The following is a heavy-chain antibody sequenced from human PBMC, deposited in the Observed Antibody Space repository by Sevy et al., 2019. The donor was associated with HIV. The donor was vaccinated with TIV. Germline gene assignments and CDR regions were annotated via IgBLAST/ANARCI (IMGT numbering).Heavy chain of an antibody. Sequence: ASVKVSCKVYGHTLNRLGIHWVRQARGKGLEWMGSFDPEDGETFQAQKFQGRVTMTDDTSTDTAYMELSSLRAEDTAVYYCATTKDYYENSGSPFDYWGQGTLVTVSS. J-gene: IGHJ4*02. V-gene: IGHV1-24*01. CDR3: ATTKDYYENSGSPFDY. CDR1: GHTLNRLG. CDR2: FDPEDGET. D-gene: IGHD3-22*01.